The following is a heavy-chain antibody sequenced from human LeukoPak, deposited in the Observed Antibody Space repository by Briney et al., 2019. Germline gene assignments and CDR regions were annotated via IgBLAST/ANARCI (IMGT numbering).Heavy chain of an antibody. V-gene: IGHV3-48*02. J-gene: IGHJ4*02. CDR2: INSIGSGM. D-gene: IGHD5-24*01. CDR1: GFSLSDYN. CDR3: ARVGDGYSVNYFDY. Sequence: GGSLRLSCAASGFSLSDYNMNWVRQTPGKGLEWVSYINSIGSGMHYTDSVRGRFTISRDNAKNSLYLQMNSLRDEDTAMFYCARVGDGYSVNYFDYWGQGTLVTVSS.